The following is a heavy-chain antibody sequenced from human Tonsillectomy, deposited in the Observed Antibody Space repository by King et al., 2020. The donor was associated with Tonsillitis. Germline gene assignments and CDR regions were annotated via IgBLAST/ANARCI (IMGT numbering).Heavy chain of an antibody. CDR1: GFSFSNYA. D-gene: IGHD1-26*01. V-gene: IGHV3-23*04. CDR2: ISSSGVST. CDR3: ANHIVGATKAAFDI. Sequence: QLVQSGGALVQPGGSLRLSCAASGFSFSNYAMSWVRQAPGKGLEWVSSISSSGVSTYYADSVKGRFTISRDNSKTTVFLQMNSLRDEDTAIYYCANHIVGATKAAFDIWGQGTMVTVSS. J-gene: IGHJ3*02.